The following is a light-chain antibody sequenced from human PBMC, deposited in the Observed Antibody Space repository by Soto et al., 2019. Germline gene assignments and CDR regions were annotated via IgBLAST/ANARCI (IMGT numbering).Light chain of an antibody. CDR2: EVT. Sequence: QSALTQPPSASGSPGQSLTISCTGTSSDVGGYNYVSWYQQHPGKAPKLMIYEVTKRPSGVPDRFSGSKSGNTASLTVSGLQAEDEAEYYCSSYAGSKTLFGGGTKLTVL. CDR3: SSYAGSKTL. V-gene: IGLV2-8*01. J-gene: IGLJ2*01. CDR1: SSDVGGYNY.